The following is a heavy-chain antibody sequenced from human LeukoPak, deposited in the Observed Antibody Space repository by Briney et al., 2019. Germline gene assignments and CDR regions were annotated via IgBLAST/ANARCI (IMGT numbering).Heavy chain of an antibody. Sequence: GGSLRLSCTASGFTFRDLAMNWVRQAPGKGLEWVSTLSASGSITYYADSMKGRFTISRDNAKNSLYPQMNSLRAEDTAVYYCVRSDGGNPLTNWGQGTLVTVSS. CDR1: GFTFRDLA. CDR3: VRSDGGNPLTN. J-gene: IGHJ4*02. V-gene: IGHV3-69-1*01. D-gene: IGHD4-23*01. CDR2: LSASGSIT.